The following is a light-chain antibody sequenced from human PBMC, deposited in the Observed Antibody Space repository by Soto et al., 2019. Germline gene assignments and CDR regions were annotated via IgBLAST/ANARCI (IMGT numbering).Light chain of an antibody. Sequence: HSALTQPRSVSGSPGQSVTISCTGTSSDVGGYNFVSWYQQHPGKAPKLMIYDVNKRPSGVPGRFSGSKSGNTASLTISGLQAEDEADYYCCSYAGTYTHYVFGTGTKLTVL. CDR3: CSYAGTYTHYV. CDR1: SSDVGGYNF. V-gene: IGLV2-11*01. CDR2: DVN. J-gene: IGLJ1*01.